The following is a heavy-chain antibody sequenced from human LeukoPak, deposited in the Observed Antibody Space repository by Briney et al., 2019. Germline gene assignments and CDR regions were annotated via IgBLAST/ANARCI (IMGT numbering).Heavy chain of an antibody. CDR3: TKDPNGDYIGAFDF. J-gene: IGHJ3*01. Sequence: GGSLRLSCAASGFTFSRYAMHWVRQAPGKGLEWVALTSYDGSTKYYADSVKGRFTISRDNSKNTVSLQMNSLRADDTAIYYCTKDPNGDYIGAFDFWAQGTLVTVSS. V-gene: IGHV3-30-3*01. D-gene: IGHD4-17*01. CDR1: GFTFSRYA. CDR2: TSYDGSTK.